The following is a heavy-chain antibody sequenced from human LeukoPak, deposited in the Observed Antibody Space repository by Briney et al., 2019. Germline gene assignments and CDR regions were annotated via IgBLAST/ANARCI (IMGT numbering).Heavy chain of an antibody. CDR1: GNTFTTYD. CDR3: ARGGYCSGGSCYQGAIYYYYGMDV. D-gene: IGHD2-15*01. J-gene: IGHJ6*02. Sequence: ASVKVSCKASGNTFTTYDINWVRQATGQGLEWMGWMNPNSGNTGYAQKFQGRVTMTRNTSISTAYMELSSLRSEDTAVYYCARGGYCSGGSCYQGAIYYYYGMDVWGQGTTVTVSS. CDR2: MNPNSGNT. V-gene: IGHV1-8*01.